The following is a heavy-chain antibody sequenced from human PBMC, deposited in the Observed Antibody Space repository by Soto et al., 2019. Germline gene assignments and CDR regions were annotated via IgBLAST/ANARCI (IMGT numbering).Heavy chain of an antibody. D-gene: IGHD2-21*02. CDR1: GFTVSSNY. V-gene: IGHV3-66*01. CDR3: ARDPGDTDAFDI. Sequence: EVQLVESGGGLVQPGGSLRVSCAASGFTVSSNYMSWVRQATGKGLEWVSGIYSCGSTYYADYVKGRFTISRDNSKTTLYLQMNRLRAEDTAVYYCARDPGDTDAFDIWGQGTMVTVSS. J-gene: IGHJ3*02. CDR2: IYSCGST.